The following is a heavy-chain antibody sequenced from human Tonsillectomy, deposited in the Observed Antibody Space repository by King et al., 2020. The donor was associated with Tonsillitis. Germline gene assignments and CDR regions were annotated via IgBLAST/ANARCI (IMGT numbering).Heavy chain of an antibody. Sequence: QVQLVESGGGVVQPGGSLRLSCAASGFTFSHYGMHWVRQAPGKGLEWVAFIRDDGSNRQYVDSVKGRFTISRDNSKNTLDLQMNSLRAEDKAVYYCAGMVYAGDYWGQGTLVTVSS. D-gene: IGHD2-8*01. CDR3: AGMVYAGDY. V-gene: IGHV3-30*02. CDR1: GFTFSHYG. CDR2: IRDDGSNR. J-gene: IGHJ4*02.